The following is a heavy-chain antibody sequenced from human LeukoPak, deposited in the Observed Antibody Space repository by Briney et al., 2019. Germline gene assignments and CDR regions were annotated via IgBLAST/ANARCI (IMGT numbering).Heavy chain of an antibody. CDR3: AKALFGVVIMPFYY. Sequence: GGSLRLSCAASGFTFSSYAMNWVRQAPGQGLELVSAISGSGGSTYYADSVKGRFAISRDNSKNTLYLQMNSLRAEDTAVYYCAKALFGVVIMPFYYWGQGTLVTVSS. CDR1: GFTFSSYA. D-gene: IGHD3-3*01. V-gene: IGHV3-23*01. CDR2: ISGSGGST. J-gene: IGHJ4*02.